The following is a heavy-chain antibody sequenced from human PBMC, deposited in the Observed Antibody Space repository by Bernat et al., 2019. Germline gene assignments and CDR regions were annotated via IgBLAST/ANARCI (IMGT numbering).Heavy chain of an antibody. CDR3: ARDKNAFDI. V-gene: IGHV3-33*01. CDR2: IWYDGSNK. CDR1: GFTFSSYG. Sequence: QVQLVESGGGVVQPGRSLRPSCAASGFTFSSYGMHWVRQAPGKGLEWVAVIWYDGSNKYYADSVKGRFTISRDNSKNTLYLQMNSLRAEDTAVYYCARDKNAFDIWGQGTMVTVSS. J-gene: IGHJ3*02.